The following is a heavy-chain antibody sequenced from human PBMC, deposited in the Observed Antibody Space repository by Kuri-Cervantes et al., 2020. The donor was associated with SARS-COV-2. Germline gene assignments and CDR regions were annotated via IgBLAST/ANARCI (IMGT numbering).Heavy chain of an antibody. CDR3: ARRPGYSYGPPFDY. Sequence: ASVKVSCKASGYTFTGYYMHWVRQAPGQGLEWMGWINPNSGGTNYAQKFQGRVTMTRDTSISTAYMELSSLRSEDTAVYYCARRPGYSYGPPFDYWGQGTLVTVSS. D-gene: IGHD5-18*01. V-gene: IGHV1-2*02. CDR1: GYTFTGYY. J-gene: IGHJ4*02. CDR2: INPNSGGT.